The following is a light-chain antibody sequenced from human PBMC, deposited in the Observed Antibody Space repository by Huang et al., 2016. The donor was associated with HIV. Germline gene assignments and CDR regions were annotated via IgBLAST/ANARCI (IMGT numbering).Light chain of an antibody. CDR2: WAS. CDR3: QQYYSTPRT. V-gene: IGKV4-1*01. J-gene: IGKJ1*01. Sequence: DIVMTQSPDSLAVSLGERATINCKSSQSVLYSSNNKNYLAWYQQKPGQPPKLLIYWASTRESGVPYRFSGSGSGTDFTLTISSLQAEDLAVYYCQQYYSTPRTFGQGTKVEIK. CDR1: QSVLYSSNNKNY.